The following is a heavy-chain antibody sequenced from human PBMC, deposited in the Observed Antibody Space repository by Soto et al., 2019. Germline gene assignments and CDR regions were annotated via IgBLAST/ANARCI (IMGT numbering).Heavy chain of an antibody. V-gene: IGHV3-7*04. CDR2: IDRDGSKT. CDR1: GFKFTDYW. D-gene: IGHD3-3*01. CDR3: VRGFAEFDF. J-gene: IGHJ4*02. Sequence: EVQIVGSGGGLVQPGWSLRLSCGTSGFKFTDYWMTWVRQAPGKGLEWVANIDRDGSKTYYLDSVRGRFTISRNSAEDSVYLQLDKLRIEDTAVYYCVRGFAEFDFWGQGTLVTVS.